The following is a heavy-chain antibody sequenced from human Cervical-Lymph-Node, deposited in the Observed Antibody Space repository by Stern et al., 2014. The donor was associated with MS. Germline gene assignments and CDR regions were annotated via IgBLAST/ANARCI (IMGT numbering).Heavy chain of an antibody. J-gene: IGHJ3*02. V-gene: IGHV1-69*06. CDR1: GGTFSSSA. Sequence: QVQLVQSGTEVKKPGSSVKGSCKSSGGTFSSSAISCVRQAPGHRLAWRRGIIAIFVTANDAQKIPSRVTITADKSTSTAYMELSSLISEDTAVYYWARVSSAGGHDFDIWGQGTLVTVSS. D-gene: IGHD1-26*01. CDR2: IIAIFVTA. CDR3: ARVSSAGGHDFDI.